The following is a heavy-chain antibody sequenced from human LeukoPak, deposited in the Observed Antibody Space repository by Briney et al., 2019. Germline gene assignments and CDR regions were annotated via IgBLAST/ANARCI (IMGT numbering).Heavy chain of an antibody. CDR3: ARVSGATITTSYGMDV. CDR1: GGSFSRYY. V-gene: IGHV4-59*01. J-gene: IGHJ6*02. D-gene: IGHD5-12*01. CDR2: IHYSGST. Sequence: SETLSLIFTVSGGSFSRYYRSWIRQPPGKGLEWIGYIHYSGSTNYSPSLKSRVTISMDTSKNQFSLRLSSVTALGTAVYYCARVSGATITTSYGMDVWGRGNADSVS.